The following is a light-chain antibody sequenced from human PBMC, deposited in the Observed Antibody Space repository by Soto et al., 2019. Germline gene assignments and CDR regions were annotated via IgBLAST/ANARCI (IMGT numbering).Light chain of an antibody. V-gene: IGKV3-20*01. J-gene: IGKJ1*01. CDR1: QSVSSSY. Sequence: EIVLTQSPGTLSLSPGERATFSCRASQSVSSSYLGWYQQTPGQAPRLLIYGASSRATGIPDRFSGSGSGTDFTLTISRLEPEDFAVYYCQQYGSSPWTFGQGTKVDIK. CDR3: QQYGSSPWT. CDR2: GAS.